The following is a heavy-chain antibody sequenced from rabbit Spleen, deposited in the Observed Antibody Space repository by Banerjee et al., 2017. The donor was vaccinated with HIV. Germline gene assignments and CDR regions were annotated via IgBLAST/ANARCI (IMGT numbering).Heavy chain of an antibody. Sequence: QELLVESGGGLVQPGGSLTLTCTASGFSFSINNYMCWVRQAPGKGLEWIACMYAGSLRDTYYATWAKGRFTISKASSTTVTLQMTSLTAADTATYFCARDPWTSSRYYFNLWGPGTLVTVS. J-gene: IGHJ4*01. CDR3: ARDPWTSSRYYFNL. V-gene: IGHV1S45*01. CDR1: GFSFSINNY. D-gene: IGHD1-1*01. CDR2: MYAGSLRDT.